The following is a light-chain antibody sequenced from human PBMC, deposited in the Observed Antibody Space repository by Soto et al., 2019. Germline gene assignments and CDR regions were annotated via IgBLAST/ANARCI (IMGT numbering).Light chain of an antibody. CDR3: QSYDISLHNYV. V-gene: IGLV1-40*01. CDR2: GDN. Sequence: QSVLTQPPSVSGAPGQRVSISCTGSTSNIGAPYDVHWYQHLPGTAPKLLIYGDNNRPSGVPDRFSGSKSGTSASLAITRIQAEDEAGYYCQSYDISLHNYVFGTGTKVTV. J-gene: IGLJ1*01. CDR1: TSNIGAPYD.